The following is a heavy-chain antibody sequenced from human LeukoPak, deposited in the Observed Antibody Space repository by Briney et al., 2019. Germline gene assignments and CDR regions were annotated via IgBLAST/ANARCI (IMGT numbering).Heavy chain of an antibody. V-gene: IGHV3-48*03. D-gene: IGHD3-3*01. CDR2: ISTSGSSI. CDR1: GFSLRSYE. CDR3: ASTIFGLIAL. J-gene: IGHJ1*01. Sequence: GGSLRLSCAASGFSLRSYEMNWVRQAPGKGLEWVSYISTSGSSIHYADSVRGRFTISRDNAKNSLYLQMNSLRVGDTAVYYCASTIFGLIALWGQGTLVTVSP.